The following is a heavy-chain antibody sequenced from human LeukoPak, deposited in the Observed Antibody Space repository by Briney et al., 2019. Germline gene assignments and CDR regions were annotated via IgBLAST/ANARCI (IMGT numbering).Heavy chain of an antibody. CDR2: ISSSSSYI. J-gene: IGHJ3*02. CDR1: GFTFGSYS. V-gene: IGHV3-21*01. D-gene: IGHD1-26*01. Sequence: GGSLRLSCAASGFTFGSYSMNWVRQAPGKGLEWVSSISSSSSYIYYADSVKGRFTISRDNAKNSLYLQMNSLRAEDTAVYYCFGRGTHGGSDAFDIWGQGTMVTVSS. CDR3: FGRGTHGGSDAFDI.